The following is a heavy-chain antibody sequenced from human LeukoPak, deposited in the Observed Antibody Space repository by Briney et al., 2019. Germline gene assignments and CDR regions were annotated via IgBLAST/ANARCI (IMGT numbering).Heavy chain of an antibody. D-gene: IGHD2-2*02. V-gene: IGHV4-61*02. CDR1: GGSISSGSYY. Sequence: SETLSLTCTVSGGSISSGSYYWSWIRQPAGKGLEWIGRIYTSGSTNYNPFLKSRVTISVDTSKNQFSLKLSSVTAADTAVYYCARDIYCSSTSCYRWFDPWGQGTLVTVSS. CDR3: ARDIYCSSTSCYRWFDP. J-gene: IGHJ5*02. CDR2: IYTSGST.